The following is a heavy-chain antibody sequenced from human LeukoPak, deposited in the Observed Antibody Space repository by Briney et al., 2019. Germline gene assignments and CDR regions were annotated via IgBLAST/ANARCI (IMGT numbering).Heavy chain of an antibody. V-gene: IGHV3-23*01. CDR2: ISGSGGT. Sequence: QPGGSLRLSCAASGFTFSTYAMSWVRQAPGKGLEWVSAISGSGGTYYADSVKGRFTISRDNSKNTVFLQMNSLRAEDTAVYYCAKDTSGNRYCTTTTCLNWFDPWGLGTLVTVSS. CDR3: AKDTSGNRYCTTTTCLNWFDP. D-gene: IGHD2-2*01. J-gene: IGHJ5*02. CDR1: GFTFSTYA.